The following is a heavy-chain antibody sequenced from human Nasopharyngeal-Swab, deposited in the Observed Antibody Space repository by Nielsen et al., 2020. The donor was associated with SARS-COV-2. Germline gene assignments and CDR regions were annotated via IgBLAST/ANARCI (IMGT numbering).Heavy chain of an antibody. CDR1: GYTFTSYG. Sequence: ASVQVSCKASGYTFTSYGISWVRQAPAQGREWMGWISAYTGYTHYAQKLQGRVTMTTDTSTTTAYLELRSLRSDDTAVYYCARVRVGDTGDRAPYYYYGMDVWGQGTTVTVSS. CDR2: ISAYTGYT. D-gene: IGHD1-26*01. CDR3: ARVRVGDTGDRAPYYYYGMDV. V-gene: IGHV1-18*01. J-gene: IGHJ6*02.